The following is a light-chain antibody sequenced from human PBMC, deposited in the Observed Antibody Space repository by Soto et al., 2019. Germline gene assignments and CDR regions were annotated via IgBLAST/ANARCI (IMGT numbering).Light chain of an antibody. CDR1: QSISTW. J-gene: IGKJ1*01. V-gene: IGKV1-5*01. Sequence: DIQMAQSPSTLSESVGDRFTITCRASQSISTWLAWYQQKPGKALKLLIYDASTLRSGVPSRFSGSGSGTEFTLTISSLQPDDFATYYCQQYSSYSWMFGQGTKVEF. CDR2: DAS. CDR3: QQYSSYSWM.